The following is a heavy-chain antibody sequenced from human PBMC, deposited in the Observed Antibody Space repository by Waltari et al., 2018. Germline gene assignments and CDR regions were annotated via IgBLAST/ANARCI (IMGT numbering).Heavy chain of an antibody. CDR3: AGNGAHVFDH. V-gene: IGHV4-59*01. J-gene: IGHJ1*01. Sequence: QVQLQESGPGLVKPSETLSLTCTVSGCSLSDNFWNWIRQSPGKELEWIGNIYYNGATNYNPSLKSRVTISVDTSKNQFSLKLTSMTTADTAIYYCAGNGAHVFDHWGQGTLVTVSS. D-gene: IGHD3-10*02. CDR1: GCSLSDNF. CDR2: IYYNGAT.